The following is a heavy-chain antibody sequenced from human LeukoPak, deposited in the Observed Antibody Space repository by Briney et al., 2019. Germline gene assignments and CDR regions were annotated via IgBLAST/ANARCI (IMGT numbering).Heavy chain of an antibody. Sequence: PSETLSLTCTVAGGSISSSSYYWGWIRHPPGKGLEWIGSIYYSGSTYYNPSLKSRVTISVDTSKNQFSLKLSSVTAADTAVYYCARRDVVVTAMCFDYWGQGTLVTVSS. CDR3: ARRDVVVTAMCFDY. CDR1: GGSISSSSYY. CDR2: IYYSGST. D-gene: IGHD2-21*02. J-gene: IGHJ4*02. V-gene: IGHV4-39*01.